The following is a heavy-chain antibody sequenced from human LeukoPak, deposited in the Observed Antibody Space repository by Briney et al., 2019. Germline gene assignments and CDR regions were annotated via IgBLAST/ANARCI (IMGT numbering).Heavy chain of an antibody. CDR2: IIPIFGTA. J-gene: IGHJ6*03. CDR3: ARDWVSRYSSSVGGYYYYYYMDV. V-gene: IGHV1-69*06. Sequence: GASVKVSCKASGGTFSSYAISWVRQAPGQGLEWMGGIIPIFGTANYAQKFQGRVTITADKSTSTAYMELSSLRSEDTAVYYCARDWVSRYSSSVGGYYYYYYMDVWGKGTTVTVSS. D-gene: IGHD6-13*01. CDR1: GGTFSSYA.